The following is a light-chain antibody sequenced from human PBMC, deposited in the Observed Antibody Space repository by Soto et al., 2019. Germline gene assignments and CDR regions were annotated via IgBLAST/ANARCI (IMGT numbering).Light chain of an antibody. CDR1: QSVSSF. CDR3: QQRSNWWT. V-gene: IGKV3-11*01. J-gene: IGKJ1*01. Sequence: EIVLTQSPATLSLSPGERATLSCRASQSVSSFLAWYQQKPGQAPRLLIYETFNRATGVPARFSGSGSGTDFTLTISSLEPEDFAVYYCQQRSNWWTFGQGTKVDNK. CDR2: ETF.